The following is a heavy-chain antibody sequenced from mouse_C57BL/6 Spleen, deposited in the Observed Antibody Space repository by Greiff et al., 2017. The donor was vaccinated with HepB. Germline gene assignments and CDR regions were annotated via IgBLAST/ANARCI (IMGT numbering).Heavy chain of an antibody. CDR1: GFTFSDYG. CDR2: ISSGSSTI. CDR3: ARRLPFAY. Sequence: EVNVVESGGGLVKPGGSLKLSCAASGFTFSDYGMHWVRQAPEKGLEWVAYISSGSSTIYYADTVKGRFTISRDNAKNTLFLQMTSLRSEDTAMYYCARRLPFAYWGQGTLVTVSA. V-gene: IGHV5-17*01. J-gene: IGHJ3*01. D-gene: IGHD2-2*01.